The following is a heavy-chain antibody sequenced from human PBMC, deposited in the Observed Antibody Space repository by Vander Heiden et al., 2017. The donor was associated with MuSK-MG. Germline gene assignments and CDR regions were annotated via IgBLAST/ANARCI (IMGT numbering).Heavy chain of an antibody. Sequence: QVQLVQSGAEVKKPGASVKVSCKASGYTFTSYDINWVRQATGQGLEWMGWMNPNSGNTGYAQKFQGRVTMTRNTSISTAYMELSSLRSEDTAVFYCARGRGSYSSSSNWFDPWGQGTLVTVSS. CDR2: MNPNSGNT. CDR1: GYTFTSYD. D-gene: IGHD6-6*01. V-gene: IGHV1-8*01. J-gene: IGHJ5*02. CDR3: ARGRGSYSSSSNWFDP.